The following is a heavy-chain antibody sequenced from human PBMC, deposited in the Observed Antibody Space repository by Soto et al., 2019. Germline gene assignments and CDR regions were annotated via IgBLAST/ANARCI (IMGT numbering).Heavy chain of an antibody. CDR3: ARGGVSTRTFDY. D-gene: IGHD3-3*01. CDR1: GYNFAGYW. V-gene: IGHV5-51*01. Sequence: GESLKISCKGSGYNFAGYWIAWVRQMPGKGLELMGIIYPSDSDTRYRPSFQGQVTTSADKSISSAYLQWSSLRASDTAMYYCARGGVSTRTFDYWGQGTPVTVSS. CDR2: IYPSDSDT. J-gene: IGHJ4*02.